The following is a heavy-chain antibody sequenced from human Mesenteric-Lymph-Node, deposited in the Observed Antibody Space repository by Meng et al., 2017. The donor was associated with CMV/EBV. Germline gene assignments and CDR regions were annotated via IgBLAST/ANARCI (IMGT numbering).Heavy chain of an antibody. J-gene: IGHJ4*02. Sequence: ESLKISCTVSGGSINNFYWNWIRQPPGKGLEWIGYIFNSGITNYIPSLKSRVTISVDTSKNQFSLRLSSVTAADTAVYYCARAGTYERSFDYWGQGTLVTVPQ. CDR3: ARAGTYERSFDY. D-gene: IGHD1-26*01. CDR2: IFNSGIT. CDR1: GGSINNFY. V-gene: IGHV4-59*01.